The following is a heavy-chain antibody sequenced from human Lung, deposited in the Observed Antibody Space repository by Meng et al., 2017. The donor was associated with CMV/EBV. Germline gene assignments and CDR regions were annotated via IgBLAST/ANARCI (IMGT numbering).Heavy chain of an antibody. J-gene: IGHJ6*02. CDR1: GYTLTSYG. D-gene: IGHD2-15*01. CDR2: ISTYNSNT. Sequence: SXXVSXXASGYTLTSYGISWVRQAPGQGLKWMGWISTYNSNTNYAQTFRGRITLTADTSTRTVYLDLRSLRSDDTAVYYCARDRIPDIVLPHYYYYGMDVXGQGXTVTVSS. CDR3: ARDRIPDIVLPHYYYYGMDV. V-gene: IGHV1-18*01.